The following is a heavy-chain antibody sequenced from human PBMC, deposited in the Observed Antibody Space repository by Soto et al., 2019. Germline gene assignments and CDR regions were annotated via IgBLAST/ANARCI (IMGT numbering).Heavy chain of an antibody. V-gene: IGHV4-34*01. CDR3: ARGRYVVVPAARGWFDP. J-gene: IGHJ5*02. D-gene: IGHD2-2*01. CDR1: GGSFSGYY. Sequence: QVQLQQWGAGLLKPSETLSLTCAVYGGSFSGYYWSWIRQPPGKGLEWIGEINHSGSTNYNPPLRRRVTVSVDTSKNQFSLKLSSVPAADTAVYYCARGRYVVVPAARGWFDPWGQGTLVTVSS. CDR2: INHSGST.